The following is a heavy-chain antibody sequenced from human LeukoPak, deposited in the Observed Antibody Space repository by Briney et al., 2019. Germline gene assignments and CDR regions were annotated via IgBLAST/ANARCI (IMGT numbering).Heavy chain of an antibody. D-gene: IGHD2-2*01. CDR2: IHSSGTT. Sequence: SETLSLTCTVSGGSISTYYWSWIRQPAGKGLEWIGRIHSSGTTHYNPSLRSRVTLSIDTSKNQFSLKLSSVTAADTAVYYCGRLNLPAVSGAFDYWGQGALVTVSS. CDR1: GGSISTYY. J-gene: IGHJ4*02. CDR3: GRLNLPAVSGAFDY. V-gene: IGHV4-4*07.